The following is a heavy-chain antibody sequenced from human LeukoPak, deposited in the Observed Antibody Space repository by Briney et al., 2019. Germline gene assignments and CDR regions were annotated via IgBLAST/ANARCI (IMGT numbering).Heavy chain of an antibody. J-gene: IGHJ5*02. Sequence: GGSLRLPCAASGFTFSSSSMNWVRQAPGKGLEWVSYIVSSSSTIYYADSVKGRFTISRDNAKNSLYLQMNSLRADDTAVYYCARMRGTASRGWFDPWGQGTLVTVSS. D-gene: IGHD1-7*01. V-gene: IGHV3-48*04. CDR2: IVSSSSTI. CDR1: GFTFSSSS. CDR3: ARMRGTASRGWFDP.